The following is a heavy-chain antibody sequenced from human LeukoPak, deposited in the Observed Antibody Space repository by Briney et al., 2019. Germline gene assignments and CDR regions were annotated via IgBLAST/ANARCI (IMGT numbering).Heavy chain of an antibody. CDR2: ISASGGST. CDR1: GFTFSSYA. J-gene: IGHJ4*02. V-gene: IGHV3-23*01. CDR3: AKGPTKSREAYFDY. Sequence: TGGSLRLSCAASGFTFSSYAMIWVRQAPGKGLEWVSIISASGGSTYYADSVKGRFTISRDNSKNTLYLRMNSLRAEDTALYYCAKGPTKSREAYFDYWGQGTLVTVSS.